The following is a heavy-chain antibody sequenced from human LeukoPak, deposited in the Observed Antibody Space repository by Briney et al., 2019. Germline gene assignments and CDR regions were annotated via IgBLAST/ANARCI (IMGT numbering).Heavy chain of an antibody. D-gene: IGHD2-2*02. V-gene: IGHV4-61*02. Sequence: SQTLSLTCTVSGGSISSGSYYWNWIRQPAGKGLEWIGRIYTSGSTNYNPSLKSRVTISVDTSKNQFSLKVSSVTAADTAVYYCARGVPAAIVYWGQGTLVTVSS. CDR3: ARGVPAAIVY. CDR1: GGSISSGSYY. CDR2: IYTSGST. J-gene: IGHJ4*02.